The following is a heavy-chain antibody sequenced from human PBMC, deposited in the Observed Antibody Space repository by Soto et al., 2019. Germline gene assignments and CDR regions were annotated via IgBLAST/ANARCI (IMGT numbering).Heavy chain of an antibody. Sequence: GGSLRLSCTASGFTFGDYAMSWFRQAPGKGLEWVGFIRSRAYGGTTEYAASVKGRFTISRDDSKSIAYLQMNSLKTEDTAVYYCTSFGGNYDFWSGYPLDVWGQGTKVTVSS. V-gene: IGHV3-49*03. J-gene: IGHJ6*02. CDR1: GFTFGDYA. D-gene: IGHD3-3*01. CDR3: TSFGGNYDFWSGYPLDV. CDR2: IRSRAYGGTT.